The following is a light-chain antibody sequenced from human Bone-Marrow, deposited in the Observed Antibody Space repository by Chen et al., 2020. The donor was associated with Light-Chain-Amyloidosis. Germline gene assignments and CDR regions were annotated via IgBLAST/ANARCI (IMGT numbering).Light chain of an antibody. CDR3: QSYQGSSQGV. Sequence: NFMLTQPHSVSESPGKTVLISCTRSSGSIATNYVQGYQQRPGSSPTTVIYEDDQRPSGVPARFSGSIDRSSNSASLTISGLKTEDEADYYCQSYQGSSQGVFGGGTKLTVL. V-gene: IGLV6-57*01. CDR2: EDD. J-gene: IGLJ3*02. CDR1: SGSIATNY.